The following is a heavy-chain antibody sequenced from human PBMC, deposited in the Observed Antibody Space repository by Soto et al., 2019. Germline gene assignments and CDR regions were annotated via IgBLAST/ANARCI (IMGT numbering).Heavy chain of an antibody. CDR3: ARTIYDFWSGYSGNYGMDV. D-gene: IGHD3-3*01. CDR2: IWYDGSNK. V-gene: IGHV3-33*01. J-gene: IGHJ6*02. Sequence: GGLLRHSSGAAGVTFSSYGGHWVRQAPGKGLEWVAVIWYDGSNKYYADSVKGRFTISRDNSKNTLYLQMNSLRAEDTAVYYCARTIYDFWSGYSGNYGMDVWGQGTTVTVSS. CDR1: GVTFSSYG.